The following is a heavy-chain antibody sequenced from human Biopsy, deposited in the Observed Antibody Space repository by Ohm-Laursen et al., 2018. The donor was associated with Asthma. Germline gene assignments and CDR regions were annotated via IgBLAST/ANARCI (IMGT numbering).Heavy chain of an antibody. J-gene: IGHJ4*02. CDR2: INSVFGTT. D-gene: IGHD2-2*01. CDR3: ARKAGSCISRTCYSLDF. CDR1: GGTFNTYV. V-gene: IGHV1-69*01. Sequence: SSVKVSCKSLGGTFNTYVIGWVRQAPGQGLEWMGGINSVFGTTTYPQKFQDRVTITANDSTSTVYMELSSLRSEDTAVYYCARKAGSCISRTCYSLDFWGQGTLVTVPS.